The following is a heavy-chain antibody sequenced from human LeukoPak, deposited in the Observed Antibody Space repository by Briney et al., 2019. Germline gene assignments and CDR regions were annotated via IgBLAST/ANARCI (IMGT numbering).Heavy chain of an antibody. J-gene: IGHJ6*02. D-gene: IGHD6-13*01. V-gene: IGHV3-53*01. Sequence: NPGGSLRLSCAASGFTVSSNYMSWVRQAPGKGLEWVSVIYSGGSTYYADSVKGRFTISRDNAKNSLYLQMNSLRAEDTAVYYCARDWQLGFYGMDVWGQGTTVTVSS. CDR1: GFTVSSNY. CDR2: IYSGGST. CDR3: ARDWQLGFYGMDV.